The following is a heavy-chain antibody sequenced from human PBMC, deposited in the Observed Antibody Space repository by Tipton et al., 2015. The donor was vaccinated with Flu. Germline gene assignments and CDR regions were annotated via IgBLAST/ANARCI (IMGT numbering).Heavy chain of an antibody. CDR3: AKDRWGLGFGLQV. CDR1: GGSLSGYY. J-gene: IGHJ6*02. CDR2: IGSTGSPT. V-gene: IGHV3-11*04. Sequence: LSLTCAVYGGSLSGYYWSWVRQAPGKGLEWISHIGSTGSPTYFADSLKGRFSVSRDNARNSVSLLLTSLRADDTAVYYCAKDRWGLGFGLQVWGQGTTVIVSS. D-gene: IGHD3-16*01.